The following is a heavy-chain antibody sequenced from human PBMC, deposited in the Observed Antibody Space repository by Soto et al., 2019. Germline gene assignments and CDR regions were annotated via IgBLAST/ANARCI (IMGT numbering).Heavy chain of an antibody. CDR2: INHIGST. J-gene: IGHJ6*02. V-gene: IGHV4-34*01. CDR1: GGSFSGYY. Sequence: QVQLQQWGAGLLKPSETLSLTCAVYGGSFSGYYWNWIRQPPGKGLEWIGEINHIGSTNYKPSLKSRVTISVDTSQNQFSLKLSSVTAADTAVYYCARGGYGGYEYGMDVWGQATTVTV. CDR3: ARGGYGGYEYGMDV. D-gene: IGHD3-22*01.